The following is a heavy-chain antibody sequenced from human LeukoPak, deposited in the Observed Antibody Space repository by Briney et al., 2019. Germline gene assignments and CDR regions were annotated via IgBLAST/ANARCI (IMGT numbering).Heavy chain of an antibody. Sequence: PGGSLRLSCAASGVTVSSNYMSWVRQAPGKGLEWVSIIYSGGSIYYTDSVKGRFTISRDNSKNTLYLQMNNLRAEDTAVYYCARDLAAATDYWGQGTLVTVSS. D-gene: IGHD6-13*01. J-gene: IGHJ4*02. CDR1: GVTVSSNY. CDR2: IYSGGSI. CDR3: ARDLAAATDY. V-gene: IGHV3-53*01.